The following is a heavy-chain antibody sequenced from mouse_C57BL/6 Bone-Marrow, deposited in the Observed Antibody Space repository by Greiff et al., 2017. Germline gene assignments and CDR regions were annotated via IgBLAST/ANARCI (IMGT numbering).Heavy chain of an antibody. Sequence: VQLQESGAELVRPGASVTLSCKASGYTFPDYEMHWVKQTPVHGLEWIGAIDPETGGTAYNQKFKGKAILTADKSSSTAYMQLSSLTSEDSAVYFCARDVYYYGSSYVRYFDYWGQGTTLTVSS. D-gene: IGHD1-1*01. CDR2: IDPETGGT. CDR1: GYTFPDYE. CDR3: ARDVYYYGSSYVRYFDY. J-gene: IGHJ2*01. V-gene: IGHV1-15*01.